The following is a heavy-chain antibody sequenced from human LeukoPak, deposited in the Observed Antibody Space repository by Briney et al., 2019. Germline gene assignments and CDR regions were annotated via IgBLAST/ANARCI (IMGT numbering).Heavy chain of an antibody. CDR3: ARIAAADDY. J-gene: IGHJ4*02. CDR2: ISSSSSYI. V-gene: IGHV3-21*01. Sequence: PGGSLRLSCAASGFTFSSYSMNWVRQAPGKGLEWVSSISSSSSYIYYAASVKGRFTISRDNAKNSLYLQMNSLRAEDTAVYYCARIAAADDYWGQGTLVTVSS. D-gene: IGHD6-13*01. CDR1: GFTFSSYS.